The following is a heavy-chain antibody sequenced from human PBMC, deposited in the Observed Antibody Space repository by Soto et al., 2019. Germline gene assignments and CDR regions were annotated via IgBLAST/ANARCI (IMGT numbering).Heavy chain of an antibody. D-gene: IGHD2-2*01. CDR2: ISSNGGST. CDR3: ARDHGIVVVPATMDV. J-gene: IGHJ6*02. V-gene: IGHV3-64*01. Sequence: GGSLRLSCAASGFTFSSYAMHWVRQAPGKGLESVSAISSNGGSTYYANSVKGRFTISRDNSKNTLYLQMGSLRAEDMAVYYCARDHGIVVVPATMDVWGQGTTVTVSS. CDR1: GFTFSSYA.